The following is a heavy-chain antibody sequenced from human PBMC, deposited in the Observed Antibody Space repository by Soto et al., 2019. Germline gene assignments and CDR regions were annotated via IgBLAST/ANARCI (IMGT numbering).Heavy chain of an antibody. CDR3: ATDPTSCGYGWFDP. D-gene: IGHD5-18*01. J-gene: IGHJ5*02. Sequence: QVVESGGGLVKPGGSLRLSCAASGFIFGDSCMSWIRQAPGKGLEWVAYISSTSSYTDYADSVKGRFTISRDNAKNSLFLQMNSLRAEDTAVSYCATDPTSCGYGWFDPWCQGTLVTVSS. CDR2: ISSTSSYT. V-gene: IGHV3-11*05. CDR1: GFIFGDSC.